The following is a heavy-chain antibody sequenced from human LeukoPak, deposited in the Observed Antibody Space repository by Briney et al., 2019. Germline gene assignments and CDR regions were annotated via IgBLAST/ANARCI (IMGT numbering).Heavy chain of an antibody. Sequence: ASVKVSCKASGYTFTGYYMHWVRQAPGQGLDWMGWINPNSGGTNYAQKFQGRVTMTRDTSISTAYMELSRLRSDDTAVYYCASSSPYDSSGYYPDYWGQGTLVTVSS. CDR2: INPNSGGT. J-gene: IGHJ4*02. CDR3: ASSSPYDSSGYYPDY. V-gene: IGHV1-2*02. CDR1: GYTFTGYY. D-gene: IGHD3-22*01.